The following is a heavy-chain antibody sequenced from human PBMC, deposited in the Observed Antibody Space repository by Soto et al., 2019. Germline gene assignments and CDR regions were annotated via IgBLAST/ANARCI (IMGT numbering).Heavy chain of an antibody. CDR2: ISRYGDFT. Sequence: EVQLLESGGDLIQPGGSLRLSCAASGFTFNIYAMTWVRQAPGKGLEWVSAISRYGDFTYYADSVEGRFTFSRDNSKNTLYLQMNRLRAEDTAVYYCAKDRYLDHDSRGYLFDNWGQGTLVTVSS. J-gene: IGHJ4*02. D-gene: IGHD3-22*01. CDR1: GFTFNIYA. V-gene: IGHV3-23*01. CDR3: AKDRYLDHDSRGYLFDN.